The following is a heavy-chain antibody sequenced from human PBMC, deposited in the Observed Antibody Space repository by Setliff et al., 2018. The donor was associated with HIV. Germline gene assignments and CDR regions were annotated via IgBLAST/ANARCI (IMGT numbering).Heavy chain of an antibody. Sequence: PSETLSLTCAGFGGSFTGYYWSWIRQPPGKGLEWIGEINLGGRTHYNPSLKSRLTISVDTSKNQISLKLRSVTVADTAVYYCARGAIAVAATTSFQHWGQGTQVTVSS. CDR1: GGSFTGYY. J-gene: IGHJ1*01. V-gene: IGHV4-34*01. CDR3: ARGAIAVAATTSFQH. D-gene: IGHD6-19*01. CDR2: INLGGRT.